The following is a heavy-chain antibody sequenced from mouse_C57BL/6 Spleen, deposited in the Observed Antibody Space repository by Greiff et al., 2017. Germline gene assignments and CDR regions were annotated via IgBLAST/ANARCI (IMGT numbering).Heavy chain of an antibody. CDR3: ARSGTDSNPLFAY. J-gene: IGHJ3*01. D-gene: IGHD2-5*01. V-gene: IGHV1-80*01. Sequence: QVQLQQSGAELVKPGASVKISCKASGYAFSSYWMNWVKQRPGKGLEWIGQIYPGDGDTNYNGKFKGKATLTADKSSSTAYMQLSSLTSEDSAVYFCARSGTDSNPLFAYWGQGTLVTVSA. CDR2: IYPGDGDT. CDR1: GYAFSSYW.